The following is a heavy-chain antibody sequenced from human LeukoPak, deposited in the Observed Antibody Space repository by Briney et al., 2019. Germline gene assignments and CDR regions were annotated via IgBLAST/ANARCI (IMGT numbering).Heavy chain of an antibody. V-gene: IGHV4-59*01. Sequence: PSETLSLTCTVSGGSISSYYWSWIRQPPGKGLEWIGYIYYSGSTNYNPSLKSRVTISVDTSKNQFSLKLSSVTAADTAVYYCARDRLMVRGVISSNWFDPWGQGTLVTVSS. CDR1: GGSISSYY. D-gene: IGHD3-10*01. CDR2: IYYSGST. J-gene: IGHJ5*02. CDR3: ARDRLMVRGVISSNWFDP.